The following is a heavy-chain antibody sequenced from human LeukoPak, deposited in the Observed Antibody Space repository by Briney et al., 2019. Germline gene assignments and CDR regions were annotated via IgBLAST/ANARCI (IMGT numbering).Heavy chain of an antibody. Sequence: KPSETLSFTCTVSGYSISSGYYWGWIRQPPGKGLEWIGSIYHSGSTYYNPSLKSRVTISVDTSKNQFSLKLSSVTAADTAVYYCAIMGAGSFDYWGQGTLVTVSS. V-gene: IGHV4-38-2*02. D-gene: IGHD2-8*01. J-gene: IGHJ4*02. CDR2: IYHSGST. CDR3: AIMGAGSFDY. CDR1: GYSISSGYY.